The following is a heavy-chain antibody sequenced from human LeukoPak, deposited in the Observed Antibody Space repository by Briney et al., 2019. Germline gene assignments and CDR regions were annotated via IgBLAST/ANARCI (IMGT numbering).Heavy chain of an antibody. CDR2: INHSGST. V-gene: IGHV4-34*01. Sequence: RSSETLSLTCAVYGGSFSGYYWSWIRQPPGKGLEWIGEINHSGSTNYNPSLKSRVTISVDTSKNQFSLKLSSVTAADTAVYYCARGYCSSTSCPFDYWGQGTLVTVSS. CDR3: ARGYCSSTSCPFDY. D-gene: IGHD2-2*01. CDR1: GGSFSGYY. J-gene: IGHJ4*02.